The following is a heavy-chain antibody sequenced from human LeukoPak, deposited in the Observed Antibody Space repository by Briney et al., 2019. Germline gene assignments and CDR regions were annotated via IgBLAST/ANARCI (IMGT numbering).Heavy chain of an antibody. V-gene: IGHV3-48*01. Sequence: GGSLRLSCAASGFTFSTSGLGWVRQAPGKGLEWLSYITSSTKTLYMDSVQGRFTISRDNAKNSLYLQMDSLGGEDTAVYYCARDPVRDGYPYSFDYWGQGTLVTVSS. CDR3: ARDPVRDGYPYSFDY. J-gene: IGHJ4*02. D-gene: IGHD5-24*01. CDR1: GFTFSTSG. CDR2: ITSSTKTL.